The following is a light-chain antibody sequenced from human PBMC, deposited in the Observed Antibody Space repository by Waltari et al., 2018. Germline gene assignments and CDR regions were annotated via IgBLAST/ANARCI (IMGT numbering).Light chain of an antibody. CDR3: QSADSSGTYP. J-gene: IGLJ2*01. V-gene: IGLV3-25*03. CDR1: ALPNQY. Sequence: SYELTQPPSVSVSPGQTARLPCPGDALPNQYAYWYQQKPGQAPVLVIYKDTERPSGIPERFSGSSSGTTVTLTISGVRAEDEADYYCQSADSSGTYPFGGGTKLTVL. CDR2: KDT.